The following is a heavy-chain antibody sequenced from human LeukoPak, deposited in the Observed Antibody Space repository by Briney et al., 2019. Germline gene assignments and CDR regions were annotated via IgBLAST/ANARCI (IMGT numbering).Heavy chain of an antibody. D-gene: IGHD1-26*01. V-gene: IGHV1-2*02. CDR3: ARALTGEELEVDY. Sequence: ASVKVSCKASGYTFTGYYMHWVRQAPGQGLEWMGWINPNSGGTNYAQKFQGRVTMTRDTSISTAYMELGRLRSDDTAVYYCARALTGEELEVDYWGQGTLVTVSS. CDR1: GYTFTGYY. J-gene: IGHJ4*02. CDR2: INPNSGGT.